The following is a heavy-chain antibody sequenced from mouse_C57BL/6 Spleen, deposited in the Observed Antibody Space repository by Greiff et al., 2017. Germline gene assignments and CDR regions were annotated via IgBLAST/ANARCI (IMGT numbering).Heavy chain of an antibody. D-gene: IGHD2-4*01. CDR1: GFSLTSYG. CDR3: AKPEDYDYDDGVPGFAY. CDR2: IWGDGST. V-gene: IGHV2-3*01. Sequence: VHLVESGPGLVAPSQSLSITCTVSGFSLTSYGVSWVRQPPGKGLEWLGVIWGDGSTNYHSALISRLSISKENSKSQVFLKLNSLQTDDTATYYCAKPEDYDYDDGVPGFAYWGQGTLVTVSA. J-gene: IGHJ3*01.